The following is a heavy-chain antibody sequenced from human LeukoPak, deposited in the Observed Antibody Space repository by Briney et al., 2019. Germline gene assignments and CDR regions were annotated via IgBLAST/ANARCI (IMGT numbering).Heavy chain of an antibody. CDR3: ATCRDEFGDYGFTS. Sequence: SETLSLTCSVSGDSISSYSWSWIRQSPGKGLEWIGHIYYSGSANYMPSLKSRVTILVGTSKNQFSLKVTSVTAADTAVYYCATCRDEFGDYGFTSWGQGTLVTVSS. J-gene: IGHJ5*02. D-gene: IGHD4-17*01. V-gene: IGHV4-59*01. CDR2: IYYSGSA. CDR1: GDSISSYS.